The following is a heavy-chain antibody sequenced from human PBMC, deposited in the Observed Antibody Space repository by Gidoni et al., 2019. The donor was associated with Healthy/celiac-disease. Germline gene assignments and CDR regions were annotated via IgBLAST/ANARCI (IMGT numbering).Heavy chain of an antibody. Sequence: QVQLQESGPGLVKPSETLSLTCTVPGGSISSYYWSWIRQPPGKGLEWIGYIYYSGSTNYNPSLKSRVTISVDTSKNQFSLKLSSVTAADTAVYYCARNWPPYAERHRPYYMDVWGKGTTVTVSS. CDR1: GGSISSYY. CDR3: ARNWPPYAERHRPYYMDV. J-gene: IGHJ6*03. CDR2: IYYSGST. V-gene: IGHV4-59*08.